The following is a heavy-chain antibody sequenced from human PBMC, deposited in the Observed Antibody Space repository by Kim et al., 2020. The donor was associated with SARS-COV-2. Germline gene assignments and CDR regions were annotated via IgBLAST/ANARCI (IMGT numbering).Heavy chain of an antibody. J-gene: IGHJ4*02. CDR3: VRERKN. V-gene: IGHV3-53*01. Sequence: FSGDDAYYARAVTGRFTISRDNSKNTLYLQMNNLSACDTAVYYCVRERKNWGQGTLVTVSS. CDR2: FSGDDA.